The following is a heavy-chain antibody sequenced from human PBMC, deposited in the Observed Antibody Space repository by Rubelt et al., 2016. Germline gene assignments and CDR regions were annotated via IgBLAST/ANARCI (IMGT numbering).Heavy chain of an antibody. V-gene: IGHV3-30*02. CDR1: GFTFSSYG. Sequence: QVQLVESGGGVVQPGGSLRLSCAASGFTFSSYGMHWVRQAPGKGLEWVAFIRYDGSNKYYADSVKGRFTISMDNSKNTLYLQMNSLRAEDTAVYYCAKPARLDYGINAEYFQHWGQGTLVTVSS. J-gene: IGHJ1*01. CDR3: AKPARLDYGINAEYFQH. CDR2: IRYDGSNK. D-gene: IGHD4-17*01.